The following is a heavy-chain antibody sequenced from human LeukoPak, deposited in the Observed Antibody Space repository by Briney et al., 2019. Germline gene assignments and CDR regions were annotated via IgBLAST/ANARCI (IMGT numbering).Heavy chain of an antibody. Sequence: ASVKVSCKVYGYTLTELSMHWVRQAPGKGLEWMGGFDPEDGQTIYAQKFQGRVTMTEDTSTNTAYMELSSPRSEDTAVYYCASEPEYYGLGSPFHYWGQGTLVTVSS. J-gene: IGHJ4*02. CDR3: ASEPEYYGLGSPFHY. CDR2: FDPEDGQT. D-gene: IGHD3-10*01. CDR1: GYTLTELS. V-gene: IGHV1-24*01.